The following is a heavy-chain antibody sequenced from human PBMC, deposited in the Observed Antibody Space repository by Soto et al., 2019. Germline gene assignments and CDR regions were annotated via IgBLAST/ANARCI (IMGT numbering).Heavy chain of an antibody. J-gene: IGHJ4*02. CDR2: IWYDGSNK. CDR1: GFTFSSYG. D-gene: IGHD6-19*01. CDR3: ASSYSSGWYYFDY. Sequence: QVQLVESGGGVVQPGRALRLSCAASGFTFSSYGMHWVRQGPGKGLEWLAVIWYDGSNKYYADSVKGRFTISRDNSKNTRYLQMNSPIDEYTAVYYCASSYSSGWYYFDYWGQGTLVTVSS. V-gene: IGHV3-33*01.